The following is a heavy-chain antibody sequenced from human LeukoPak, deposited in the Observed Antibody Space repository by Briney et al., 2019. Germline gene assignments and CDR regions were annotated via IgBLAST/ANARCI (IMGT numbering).Heavy chain of an antibody. CDR1: GYTFTGYY. D-gene: IGHD1-26*01. Sequence: ASVKVSCKASGYTFTGYYMHWVRQAPGQGLERMGWINPNSGGTNYAQKFQGWVTMTRDTSISTAYMELSRLRSDDTAVYYCAREPAVGATTISRPRNNWHFDLWGRGTLVTVS. V-gene: IGHV1-2*04. J-gene: IGHJ2*01. CDR2: INPNSGGT. CDR3: AREPAVGATTISRPRNNWHFDL.